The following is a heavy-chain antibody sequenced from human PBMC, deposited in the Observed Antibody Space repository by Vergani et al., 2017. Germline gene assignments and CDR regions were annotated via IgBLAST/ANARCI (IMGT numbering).Heavy chain of an antibody. Sequence: QVQLVESGGGVVQPGRSLRLSCKASGGTFSSYAISWVRQAPGQGLEWMGGIIPIFGTANYAQKFQGRVTITADESTSTAYMELSSLRSEDTAVYYCARDPRGYSGDPEDYYYGMDVWGQGTTVTVSS. CDR1: GGTFSSYA. J-gene: IGHJ6*02. CDR2: IIPIFGTA. D-gene: IGHD1-26*01. V-gene: IGHV1-69*01. CDR3: ARDPRGYSGDPEDYYYGMDV.